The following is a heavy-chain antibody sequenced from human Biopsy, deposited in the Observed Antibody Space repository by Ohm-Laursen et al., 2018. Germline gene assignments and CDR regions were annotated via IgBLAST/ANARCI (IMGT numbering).Heavy chain of an antibody. CDR3: ARGYAGLYEAFDF. CDR1: GASVSSGSYD. Sequence: SDTLSLTCTASGASVSSGSYDWRWIRQPPGKGLEWIGNIYNDVSTKYNPSLRSRVTISADKSTNQFSLKLRSVTAADTSVFYCARGYAGLYEAFDFWGQGTVVTVAS. D-gene: IGHD5-18*01. CDR2: IYNDVST. V-gene: IGHV4-61*01. J-gene: IGHJ3*01.